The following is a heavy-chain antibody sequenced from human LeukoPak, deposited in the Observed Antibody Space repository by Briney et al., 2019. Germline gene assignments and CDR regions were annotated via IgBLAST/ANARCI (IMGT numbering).Heavy chain of an antibody. CDR3: ARDSRDGYNYDY. CDR1: GFTFDDYA. CDR2: ISWDGGST. J-gene: IGHJ4*02. V-gene: IGHV3-43D*03. Sequence: GGSLRLSCAASGFTFDDYAMHWVRQAPGKGLEWVSLISWDGGSTYYADSVKGRFTISRDNSKNTLYLQMNSLRAEDTAVYYCARDSRDGYNYDYWGQGTLVTVSS. D-gene: IGHD5-24*01.